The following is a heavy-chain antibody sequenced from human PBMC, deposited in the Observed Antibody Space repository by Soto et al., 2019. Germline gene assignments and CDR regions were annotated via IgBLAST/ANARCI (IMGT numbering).Heavy chain of an antibody. J-gene: IGHJ2*01. CDR1: GGTFSSYA. CDR3: ARYRARIYFMTIVRGVSRTYWYFDL. D-gene: IGHD3-10*01. V-gene: IGHV1-69*13. CDR2: IIPIFGTA. Sequence: WASVKVSCKASGGTFSSYAISWVRQAPGQGLEWMGGIIPIFGTANYAQKFQGRVTITADESTSTAYLELSSLRSEDTAVYYCARYRARIYFMTIVRGVSRTYWYFDLWGRGTLVTVSS.